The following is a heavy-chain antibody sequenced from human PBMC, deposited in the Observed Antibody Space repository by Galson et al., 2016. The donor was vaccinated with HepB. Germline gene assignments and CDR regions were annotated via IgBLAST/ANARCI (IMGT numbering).Heavy chain of an antibody. V-gene: IGHV3-30*18. CDR3: AKDLPGTMSFDY. CDR1: GFIFNHFG. Sequence: SLRLSCAGSGFIFNHFGMHWVRQVPGKGLEWVAGVSFGGSYTSSADSVKGRLSISRDSFKNTLYLQMNSLRSEDTAVYYCAKDLPGTMSFDYWGQGTLVTVSS. J-gene: IGHJ4*02. D-gene: IGHD1-14*01. CDR2: VSFGGSYT.